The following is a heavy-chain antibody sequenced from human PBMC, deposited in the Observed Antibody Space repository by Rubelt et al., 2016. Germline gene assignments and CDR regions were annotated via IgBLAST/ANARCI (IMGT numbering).Heavy chain of an antibody. CDR2: INHSGST. CDR1: GGSISSYY. Sequence: QVQLQESGPGLVKPSETLSLTCTVSGGSISSYYWSWIRQPPGKGLEWIGEINHSGSTNYNPSLKSRGTISVDTSKNQFSLKLSSVTAADTAVYYCARDTPDDASSFWVYWGQGTLVTVSS. CDR3: ARDTPDDASSFWVY. D-gene: IGHD6-6*01. V-gene: IGHV4-59*12. J-gene: IGHJ4*02.